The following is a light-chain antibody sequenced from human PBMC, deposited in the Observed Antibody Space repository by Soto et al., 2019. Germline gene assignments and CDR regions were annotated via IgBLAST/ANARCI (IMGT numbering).Light chain of an antibody. J-gene: IGKJ1*01. V-gene: IGKV1-5*01. CDR3: QQYNSYWT. CDR2: DAS. CDR1: QSISSW. Sequence: DIQMTQSPSTLSASVGDRVTITCRASQSISSWLAWYQQKPGKAPKLLIYDASSLESGVPSRFSGSGSGTEFTLTIRCLQPDDFATYYCQQYNSYWTFGQGTKVEIK.